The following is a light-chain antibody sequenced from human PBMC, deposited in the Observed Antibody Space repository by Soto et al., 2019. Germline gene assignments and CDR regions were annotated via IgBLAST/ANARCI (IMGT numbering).Light chain of an antibody. Sequence: ELLMTQSPATLSVSPGERATLSCRASQSVSSNLAWYQQKPGQAPRLLIYGASTRATGIPARFSVSGSGTEFNLTIRSLRSEDFAVYYCQQYDNWPTGITFGPGTKVDI. V-gene: IGKV3-15*01. CDR3: QQYDNWPTGIT. CDR1: QSVSSN. J-gene: IGKJ3*01. CDR2: GAS.